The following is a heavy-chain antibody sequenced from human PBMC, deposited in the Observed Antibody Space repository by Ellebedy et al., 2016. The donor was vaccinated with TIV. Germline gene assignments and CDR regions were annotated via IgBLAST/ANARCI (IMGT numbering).Heavy chain of an antibody. D-gene: IGHD6-19*01. J-gene: IGHJ3*02. CDR2: ISGSGGST. CDR3: AKGMTSGWLKDALDI. CDR1: GFTFSSYA. Sequence: GESLKISXAASGFTFSSYAMSWVRQAPGKGLEWVSAISGSGGSTYYADSVKGRFTISRDNSKNTLYLQMNSLRAEDTAVYYCAKGMTSGWLKDALDIWGRGTMVTVSS. V-gene: IGHV3-23*01.